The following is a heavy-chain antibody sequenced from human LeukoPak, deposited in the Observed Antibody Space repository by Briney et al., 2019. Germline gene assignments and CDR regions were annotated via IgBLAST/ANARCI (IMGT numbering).Heavy chain of an antibody. Sequence: GGSLRLSCAASGFTFDDYAMHWVRQAPGKGLEWVSGISWNSGSIGYADSVKGRFTISRDNAKNSLYLQMNSLRAEDTALYYCAKAGGGYSYGYVRSLDYWGQGTLVTVSS. J-gene: IGHJ4*02. D-gene: IGHD5-18*01. CDR2: ISWNSGSI. CDR3: AKAGGGYSYGYVRSLDY. CDR1: GFTFDDYA. V-gene: IGHV3-9*01.